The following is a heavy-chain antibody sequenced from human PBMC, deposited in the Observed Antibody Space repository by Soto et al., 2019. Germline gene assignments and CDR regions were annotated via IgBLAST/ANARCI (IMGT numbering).Heavy chain of an antibody. V-gene: IGHV4-34*02. CDR2: VSHDGRT. Sequence: QVRLQQWGAGLLKPSETLSLTCAVYGESFNGYYWSWIRQPPGTGLEWIGEVSHDGRTHYNPSLAGRVAISMHTAKNQCSLILNAVTAADTSVYYCARGHWSDRFLNWGQGALVTVS. D-gene: IGHD2-8*02. J-gene: IGHJ4*02. CDR1: GESFNGYY. CDR3: ARGHWSDRFLN.